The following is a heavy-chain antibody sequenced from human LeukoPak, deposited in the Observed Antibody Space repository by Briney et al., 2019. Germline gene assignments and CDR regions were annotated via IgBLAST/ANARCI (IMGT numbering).Heavy chain of an antibody. CDR2: TWYRSRWYN. V-gene: IGHV6-1*01. Sequence: SQTLSLTCAISGDSVSSNRAGWHWIRQSPSRGLEWLGRTWYRSRWYNDYATSVQSRIIISPDTSKNQFSLQLNSVTPEDTAVYFCARDALVGTTAFDYWGQGTLVTVSS. J-gene: IGHJ4*02. CDR3: ARDALVGTTAFDY. D-gene: IGHD1-26*01. CDR1: GDSVSSNRAG.